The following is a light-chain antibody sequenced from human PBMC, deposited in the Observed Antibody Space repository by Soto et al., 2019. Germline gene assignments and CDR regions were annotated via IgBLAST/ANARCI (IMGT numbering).Light chain of an antibody. J-gene: IGLJ1*01. CDR2: EVS. CDR1: SSDVGGYNY. CDR3: SSYVTTPEI. Sequence: QSALAQPASVSGSPGQSITISCTGTSSDVGGYNYVSWYQQHPGKAPKLMIYEVSNRPSGVSNRFSGSKSGNTASLTISGLQAEDEADYYCSSYVTTPEIFGTGTKV. V-gene: IGLV2-14*01.